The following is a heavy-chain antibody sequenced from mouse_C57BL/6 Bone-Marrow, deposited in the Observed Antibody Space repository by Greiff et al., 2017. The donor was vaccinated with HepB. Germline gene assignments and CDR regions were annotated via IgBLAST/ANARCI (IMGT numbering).Heavy chain of an antibody. CDR1: GYTFTDYY. CDR3: TYDYDPWFAY. Sequence: VQLQQPGAELVKPGASVKLSCKASGYTFTDYYINWVKQRPGQGLEWIGKIGPGSGSTYYNEKFKGKATLTADKSSSTAYMQLSSLTSEDSAVYFCTYDYDPWFAYWGQGTLVTVSA. V-gene: IGHV1-77*01. D-gene: IGHD2-4*01. CDR2: IGPGSGST. J-gene: IGHJ3*01.